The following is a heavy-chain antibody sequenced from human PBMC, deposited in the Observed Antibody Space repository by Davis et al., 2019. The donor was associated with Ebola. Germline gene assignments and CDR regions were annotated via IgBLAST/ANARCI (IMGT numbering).Heavy chain of an antibody. J-gene: IGHJ6*02. CDR2: IKSKAYGGTT. Sequence: GESLKISCTASGFTFGDYAMSWVRQAPGKGLEWVSLIKSKAYGGTTESAASVKGRFTISRDDSKSITYLQMSSLETEDTAVYYCARVSGYSYGYSYGMDVWGQGTTVTVSS. CDR1: GFTFGDYA. CDR3: ARVSGYSYGYSYGMDV. V-gene: IGHV3-49*04. D-gene: IGHD5-18*01.